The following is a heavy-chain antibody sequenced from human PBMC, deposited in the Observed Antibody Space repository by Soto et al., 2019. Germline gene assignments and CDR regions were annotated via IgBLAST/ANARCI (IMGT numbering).Heavy chain of an antibody. CDR2: IIPIFGTA. V-gene: IGHV1-69*13. J-gene: IGHJ6*02. CDR1: GGTFSSYA. D-gene: IGHD3-10*01. CDR3: AGRDYGSGSYFPYYYGMDV. Sequence: SVKVSCKASGGTFSSYAISWVRQAPGQGLEWMGGIIPIFGTANYAQKFQGRVTITADESTSTAYMELSSLRSEDTAVYYCAGRDYGSGSYFPYYYGMDVWGQGTTVTVSS.